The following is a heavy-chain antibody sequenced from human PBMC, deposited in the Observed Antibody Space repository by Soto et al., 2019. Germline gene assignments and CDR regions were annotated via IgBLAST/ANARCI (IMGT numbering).Heavy chain of an antibody. D-gene: IGHD6-6*01. J-gene: IGHJ5*02. CDR2: IWYDGSNK. V-gene: IGHV3-33*01. CDR3: ARLAIAARSGPNWFDP. CDR1: GFTFSSYG. Sequence: QVQLVESGGGVVQPGRSLRLSCAASGFTFSSYGMHWVRQAPGKGLEWVAVIWYDGSNKYYADSVKGRFTISRDNSKNTLYLQMNSLRAEDTAVYYCARLAIAARSGPNWFDPWGQGTLVTVSS.